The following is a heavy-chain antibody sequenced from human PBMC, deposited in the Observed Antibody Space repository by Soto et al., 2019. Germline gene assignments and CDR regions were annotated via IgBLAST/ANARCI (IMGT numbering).Heavy chain of an antibody. D-gene: IGHD3-10*01. CDR3: ASDAPHYGSGSYYGMDV. V-gene: IGHV1-18*03. CDR2: ISAYNGNT. J-gene: IGHJ6*02. Sequence: ASVKVSCKACGYTFPRYGISWVLQAPGQGLEWMGWISAYNGNTNYAQKLQGRVTMTTDTSTSTAYMELRSLRSDGMAVYYCASDAPHYGSGSYYGMDVWGQGTTVTVSS. CDR1: GYTFPRYG.